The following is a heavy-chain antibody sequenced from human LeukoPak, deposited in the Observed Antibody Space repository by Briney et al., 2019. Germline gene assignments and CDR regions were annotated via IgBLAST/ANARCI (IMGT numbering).Heavy chain of an antibody. Sequence: GASVKVSCKASGYTFTGYYMHWVRQAPGQGLQWMGWINPNSGGTNYAQKFQDRVTMTRDTSISTAYMELSRLRSDDTAVYYCAKDRYYDSSGYWALDYWGQGTLVTVSS. D-gene: IGHD3-22*01. CDR1: GYTFTGYY. V-gene: IGHV1-2*02. J-gene: IGHJ4*02. CDR3: AKDRYYDSSGYWALDY. CDR2: INPNSGGT.